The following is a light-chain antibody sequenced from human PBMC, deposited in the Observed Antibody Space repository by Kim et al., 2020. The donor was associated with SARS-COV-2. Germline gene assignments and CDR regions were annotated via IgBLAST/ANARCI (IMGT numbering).Light chain of an antibody. CDR1: QSLMHSDENTY. J-gene: IGKJ1*01. V-gene: IGKV2-30*02. CDR3: MQSTHWPWT. CDR2: KVS. Sequence: DVMMTQSPIFLPVTLGQPASISCRSSQSLMHSDENTYLNWFQQRPGQSPRRLIYKVSNRDSGVPDRFSGSGSGSDFTLKINRVEAEDVGIYYCMQSTHWPWTFGQGTKVDIK.